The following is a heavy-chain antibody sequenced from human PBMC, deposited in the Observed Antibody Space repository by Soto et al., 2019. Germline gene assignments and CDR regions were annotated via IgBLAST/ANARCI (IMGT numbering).Heavy chain of an antibody. D-gene: IGHD3-22*01. CDR2: ISYDGSNK. V-gene: IGHV3-30-3*01. Sequence: QVQLVESGGGVVQPGRSLRLSCAASGFTFSNYAMHWVRQAPGKGLEWVAVISYDGSNKYYADSVKGRFTISRDNSKNTRFLQMNSLRAEDTAVYYCAREPAYYYDSSGYSVPFGYWGQGTLVTVSS. J-gene: IGHJ4*02. CDR3: AREPAYYYDSSGYSVPFGY. CDR1: GFTFSNYA.